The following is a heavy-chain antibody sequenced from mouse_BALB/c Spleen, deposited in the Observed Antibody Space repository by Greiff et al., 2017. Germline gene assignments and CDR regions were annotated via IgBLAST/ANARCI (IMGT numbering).Heavy chain of an antibody. CDR1: GYTFTSYW. J-gene: IGHJ2*01. CDR3: KRSSYYGSSFDY. CDR2: INPSTGYT. V-gene: IGHV1-7*01. Sequence: QVQLQQSGAELAKPGASVKMSCKASGYTFTSYWMHWVKQRPGQGLEWIGYINPSTGYTEYNQKFKDKATLTADKSSSTAYMQLSSLTSEDSAVYFCKRSSYYGSSFDYWGQGTTLTVSS. D-gene: IGHD1-1*01.